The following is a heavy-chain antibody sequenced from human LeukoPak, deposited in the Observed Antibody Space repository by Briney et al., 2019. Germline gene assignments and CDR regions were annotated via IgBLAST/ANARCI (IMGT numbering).Heavy chain of an antibody. CDR1: RYTSSNYD. D-gene: IGHD7-27*01. CDR3: VRGAPNWGFDY. V-gene: IGHV1-8*01. Sequence: ASVKVSCKASRYTSSNYDINWVRQATGQGLEWMGWMSPNSGNTGYAQKFQGRVTMTRNTSISTAYMELTSLRSEDTAVYYCVRGAPNWGFDYWGQGTLVTVSS. CDR2: MSPNSGNT. J-gene: IGHJ4*02.